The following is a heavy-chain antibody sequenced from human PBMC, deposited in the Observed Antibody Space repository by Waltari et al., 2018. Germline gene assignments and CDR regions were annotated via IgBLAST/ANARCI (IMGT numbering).Heavy chain of an antibody. D-gene: IGHD5-12*01. Sequence: QLQLQESGPGLVKPSETLSLTCTVSGGSISSSSYYWGWICQSPGRGLAWIGNSYYSGSNYCGGSTYYNPTLKSRVSISGDTSKNQFSRKLSAVTAADTAVYYGARHWKKSGYRFDPWGQGTLVTVSS. CDR3: ARHWKKSGYRFDP. V-gene: IGHV4-39*01. CDR1: GGSISSSSYY. J-gene: IGHJ5*02. CDR2: SYYSGSNYCGGST.